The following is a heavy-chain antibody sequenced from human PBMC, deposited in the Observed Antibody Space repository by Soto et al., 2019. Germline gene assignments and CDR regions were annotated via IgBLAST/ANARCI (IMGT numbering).Heavy chain of an antibody. CDR2: IYYSGST. CDR3: AREQKGVWGVNWFDP. V-gene: IGHV4-31*03. D-gene: IGHD3-10*01. Sequence: SETLSLTCTVSGGSISSGGYYWSWIRQHPGKGLEWIGYIYYSGSTYYNPSLKSRVTISVDTSKNQFSLKLSSVTAADTAVYYCAREQKGVWGVNWFDPWGQGTLVTSPQ. CDR1: GGSISSGGYY. J-gene: IGHJ5*02.